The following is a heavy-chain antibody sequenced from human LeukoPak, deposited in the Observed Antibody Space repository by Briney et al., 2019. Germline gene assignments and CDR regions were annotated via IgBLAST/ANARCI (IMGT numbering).Heavy chain of an antibody. V-gene: IGHV3-23*01. CDR3: AKQLDSGNYYPTGDDY. CDR2: ISASGADT. CDR1: GFTFDDYA. D-gene: IGHD3-10*01. J-gene: IGHJ4*02. Sequence: GGSLRLSCAASGFTFDDYATSWVRQAPGKGLEWVSSISASGADTYYADSVKGRFTISRDTSKNTVYLQMNSLRDEDTAVYYCAKQLDSGNYYPTGDDYWGQGTLVTVSS.